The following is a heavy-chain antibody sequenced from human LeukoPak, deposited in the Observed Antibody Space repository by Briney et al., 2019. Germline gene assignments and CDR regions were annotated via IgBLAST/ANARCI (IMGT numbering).Heavy chain of an antibody. J-gene: IGHJ6*02. Sequence: PGGSLRLSCAASGFTFDDYGMSWVRQAPGKGLEWVSGINWNGGSTGYADSVKGRFTISRDNAKNSLYLQMNSLRAEDTALYHCARHLFGVASYYYYGMDVWGQGTTVTVPS. CDR1: GFTFDDYG. CDR3: ARHLFGVASYYYYGMDV. V-gene: IGHV3-20*01. D-gene: IGHD3-3*01. CDR2: INWNGGST.